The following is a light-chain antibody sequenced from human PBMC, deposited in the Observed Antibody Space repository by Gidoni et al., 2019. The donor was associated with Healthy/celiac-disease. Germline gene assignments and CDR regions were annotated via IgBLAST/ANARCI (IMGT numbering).Light chain of an antibody. Sequence: DIQMTQSPSSLSASVGDTVTITCQASQDISNYLNWYQQKPGQAPKLLIYDASNLETGVPSRFSGSGSGTDFTFTISSLQPEDIATYYCQQYDNLPYTFGQGTKLEIK. CDR2: DAS. CDR3: QQYDNLPYT. V-gene: IGKV1-33*01. CDR1: QDISNY. J-gene: IGKJ2*01.